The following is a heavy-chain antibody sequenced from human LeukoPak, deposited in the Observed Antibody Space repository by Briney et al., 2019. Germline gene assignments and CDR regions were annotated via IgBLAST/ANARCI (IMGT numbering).Heavy chain of an antibody. CDR3: ARLNCSGGSCYPDY. V-gene: IGHV4-34*01. D-gene: IGHD2-15*01. CDR2: INHSGST. J-gene: IGHJ4*02. Sequence: SETLSLTCAVYGGSFSGYYWSWNRQPPEKGLEWIGEINHSGSTNNNPSLKSRVTISVDTSKNQFSLKLSSVTAADTAVYYCARLNCSGGSCYPDYWGQGTLVTVSS. CDR1: GGSFSGYY.